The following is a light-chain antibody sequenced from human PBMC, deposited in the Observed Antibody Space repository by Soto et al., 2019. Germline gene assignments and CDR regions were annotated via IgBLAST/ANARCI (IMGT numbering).Light chain of an antibody. CDR1: SSDVGGYDY. CDR3: NSYTSSSPHV. Sequence: QSALTQPASVSGSPGQSITISCTGTSSDVGGYDYVSWFQQHPGQAPKLVIYDVSHRPSGVSIRFSGSKSGNTASLTISGLQAEDEDDYHCNSYTSSSPHVFGTGTKLTVL. V-gene: IGLV2-14*01. J-gene: IGLJ1*01. CDR2: DVS.